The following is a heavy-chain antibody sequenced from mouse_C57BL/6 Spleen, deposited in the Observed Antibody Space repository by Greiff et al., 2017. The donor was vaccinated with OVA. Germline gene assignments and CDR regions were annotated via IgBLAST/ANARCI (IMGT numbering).Heavy chain of an antibody. CDR1: GYTFTSYW. J-gene: IGHJ1*03. V-gene: IGHV1-64*01. Sequence: VQLQQPGAELVKPGASVKLSCKASGYTFTSYWLHWVKQRPGQGLEWIGMIPPNSGSTNYNEKFKSKATLTVDKSSSTDYMQLSRLTSEDSAVYYCASPITTVVATRYFDVWGTGTTVTVSS. CDR2: IPPNSGST. D-gene: IGHD1-1*01. CDR3: ASPITTVVATRYFDV.